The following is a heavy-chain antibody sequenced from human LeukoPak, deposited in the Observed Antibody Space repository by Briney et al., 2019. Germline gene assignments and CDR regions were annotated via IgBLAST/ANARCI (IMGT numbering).Heavy chain of an antibody. D-gene: IGHD3-9*01. CDR1: GFTFSSYS. CDR3: ARDGPGILTGYYNVGFDY. Sequence: PGGSLRLSCAASGFTFSSYSMNWVRQAPGKGLEWVSSISSSSSYIYYADSVKGRFTISRDNAKNSLYLQMNSLRAEDTAVYYCARDGPGILTGYYNVGFDYWGQGALVTFSS. CDR2: ISSSSSYI. J-gene: IGHJ4*02. V-gene: IGHV3-21*01.